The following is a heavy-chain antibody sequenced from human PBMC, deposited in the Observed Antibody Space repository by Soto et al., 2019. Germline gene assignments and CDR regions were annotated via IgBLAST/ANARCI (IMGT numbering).Heavy chain of an antibody. J-gene: IGHJ4*02. V-gene: IGHV3-15*01. Sequence: PGGSLRLSCAASGFTFSNAWMSWVRQAPGKGLEWVGRIKSKTDGGTTDYAAPVKGRFTISRDDSKNTLYLQMNSLKTEDTAVYYCTTDDYDYGDYDFDYWGQGTLVTVSS. CDR2: IKSKTDGGTT. CDR1: GFTFSNAW. D-gene: IGHD4-17*01. CDR3: TTDDYDYGDYDFDY.